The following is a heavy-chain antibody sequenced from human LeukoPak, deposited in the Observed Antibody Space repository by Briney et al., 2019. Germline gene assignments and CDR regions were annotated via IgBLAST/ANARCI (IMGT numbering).Heavy chain of an antibody. V-gene: IGHV3-30*03. CDR1: GFTFTSSA. CDR3: ARGSGYSYAFAGRERTKSRLDY. J-gene: IGHJ4*02. Sequence: PGGSLRLSCAASGFTFTSSAMSWVRQAPGKGLEWVAVISYDGSNKYYTDSVKGRFTISRDNSKNTLYLQMNSLRAEDTAVSYCARGSGYSYAFAGRERTKSRLDYWGPGTLVTVSS. D-gene: IGHD5-18*01. CDR2: ISYDGSNK.